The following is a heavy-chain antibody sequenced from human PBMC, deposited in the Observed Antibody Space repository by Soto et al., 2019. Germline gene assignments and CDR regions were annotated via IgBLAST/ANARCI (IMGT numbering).Heavy chain of an antibody. J-gene: IGHJ4*02. Sequence: EVQLVESGGVVVQPGGSLRLSCAASGFTFDDYTMHWVRQAPGKGLEWVSLISWDGGSTYYADSVKGRFTISRDNSKNSLYLQMNSLRTEDTALYYCAKEAEAGIDYWGQGTLVTVSS. CDR1: GFTFDDYT. CDR2: ISWDGGST. D-gene: IGHD6-13*01. V-gene: IGHV3-43*01. CDR3: AKEAEAGIDY.